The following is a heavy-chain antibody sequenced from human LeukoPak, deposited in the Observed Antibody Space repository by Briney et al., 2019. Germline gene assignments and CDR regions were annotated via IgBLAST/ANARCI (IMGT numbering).Heavy chain of an antibody. J-gene: IGHJ4*02. V-gene: IGHV3-23*01. CDR2: ISGSGGST. CDR1: GFTFSSYA. D-gene: IGHD6-13*01. Sequence: GGSLRLSCAASGFTFSSYAMSWVRRAPGKGLEWVSAISGSGGSTYYADSVKGRFTISRDNSKNTLYLQMNSLRAEDTAVYYCAKDIMGSSWYPQLDYWGQGTLVTVSS. CDR3: AKDIMGSSWYPQLDY.